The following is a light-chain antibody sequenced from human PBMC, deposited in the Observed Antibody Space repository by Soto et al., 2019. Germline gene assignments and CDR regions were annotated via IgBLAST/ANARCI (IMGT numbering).Light chain of an antibody. J-gene: IGKJ1*01. CDR2: LGS. CDR1: QSLLHSNGYNY. Sequence: NEMTQSPLSLPVTPGEPASISCSSSQSLLHSNGYNYLDWYLQKPGQSPQLLIYLGSNRASGVPDRFSGSGSGTDFTLKISRVEAEDVGVYYCMQPLQSWTFGQGTKVDI. CDR3: MQPLQSWT. V-gene: IGKV2-28*01.